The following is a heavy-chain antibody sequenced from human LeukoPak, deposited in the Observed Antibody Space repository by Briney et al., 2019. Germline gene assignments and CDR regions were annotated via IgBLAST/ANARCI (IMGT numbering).Heavy chain of an antibody. CDR3: ARGSGGVATAWGYYYYGMDV. D-gene: IGHD5-12*01. CDR2: RNPNSGNT. Sequence: AAVTVSFTASGYTFTMYDSNWVGPAAGQGREGVGWRNPNSGNTGYAQKFQGRVTMTRNTSISTAYMEMSSLRSEDTAVYYCARGSGGVATAWGYYYYGMDVWGQGTTVTVSS. CDR1: GYTFTMYD. J-gene: IGHJ6*02. V-gene: IGHV1-8*01.